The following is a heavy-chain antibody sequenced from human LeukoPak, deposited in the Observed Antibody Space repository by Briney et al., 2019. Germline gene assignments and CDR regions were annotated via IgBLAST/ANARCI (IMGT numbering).Heavy chain of an antibody. D-gene: IGHD3-9*01. J-gene: IGHJ4*02. Sequence: GGSLRLSCAASGFTFSSYAMSWVRQAPGKGLEWVSAISGSGGSTYYADSVKGRFTISRDNSKNTLYLQMNSLRAEDTAVYYCAKETALRHFDWLFPYYFDYWGQGTLVTVSS. V-gene: IGHV3-23*01. CDR1: GFTFSSYA. CDR2: ISGSGGST. CDR3: AKETALRHFDWLFPYYFDY.